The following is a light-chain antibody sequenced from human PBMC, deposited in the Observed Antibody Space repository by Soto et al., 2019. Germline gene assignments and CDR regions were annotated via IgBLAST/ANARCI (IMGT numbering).Light chain of an antibody. CDR3: QQYSSSLLT. CDR1: PSINTW. J-gene: IGKJ4*01. V-gene: IGKV1-5*03. CDR2: KSS. Sequence: DIQMSQSPSTLYASLGDRVTVTCRASPSINTWLAWYQQKPGKAPKLLMYKSSTLQSGVTSRFSGNGSGTEFTLTSSSLQPDDLAIYYCQQYSSSLLTFGGGTKVDIK.